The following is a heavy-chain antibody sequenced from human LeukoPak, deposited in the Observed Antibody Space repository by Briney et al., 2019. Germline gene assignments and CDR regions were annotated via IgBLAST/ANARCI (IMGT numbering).Heavy chain of an antibody. D-gene: IGHD5-18*01. CDR2: ISSSSSYI. CDR3: ARGLWRHDAFDI. J-gene: IGHJ3*02. CDR1: GFMFSSYS. Sequence: GGSLRLSCAASGFMFSSYSMSWVRQAPGKGLEWVSSISSSSSYIYYAGSMKGRFTISRDNAKNSLYLQVNSLRAEDTAMYYCARGLWRHDAFDIWGQGTMVTVSS. V-gene: IGHV3-21*01.